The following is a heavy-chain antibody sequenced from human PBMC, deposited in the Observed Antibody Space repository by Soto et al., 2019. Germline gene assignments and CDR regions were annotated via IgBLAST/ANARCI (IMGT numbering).Heavy chain of an antibody. Sequence: SETLSLTCTVSGGSISSGGYYWSWIRQHPGKGLEWIGYIYYSGSTYYNPSLKSRVTISVDTSKNQFSLKLSPVTAADTAVYYCARSGGYDKNPLDYCGQRTLVTVSS. CDR2: IYYSGST. J-gene: IGHJ4*02. D-gene: IGHD5-12*01. CDR1: GGSISSGGYY. CDR3: ARSGGYDKNPLDY. V-gene: IGHV4-31*03.